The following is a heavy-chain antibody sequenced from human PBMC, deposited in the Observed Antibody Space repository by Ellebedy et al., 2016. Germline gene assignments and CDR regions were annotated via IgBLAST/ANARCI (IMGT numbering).Heavy chain of an antibody. CDR3: ARHPDYYYYYYMDV. CDR2: IYYSGST. CDR1: GGSISSSSYY. Sequence: SETLSLXXTVSGGSISSSSYYWGWIRQPPGKGLEWIGSIYYSGSTYYNPSLKSRVTISVDTSKNQFSLKLSSVTAADTAVYYCARHPDYYYYYYMDVWGKGTTVTVSS. J-gene: IGHJ6*03. V-gene: IGHV4-39*01.